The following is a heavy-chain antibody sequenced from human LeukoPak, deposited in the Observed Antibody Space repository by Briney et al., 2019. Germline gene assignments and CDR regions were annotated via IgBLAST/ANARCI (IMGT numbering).Heavy chain of an antibody. J-gene: IGHJ4*02. CDR1: GFTFSSHG. Sequence: WGSLTLSCATSGFTFSSHGFYWVRQAPGKGLEWVAVIWYDGSKKYYADSVKGRSTISRDNSKNTLYLEMNSLRAEDTAVYYCARDVSYNSLDYWGQGTLVTVSS. V-gene: IGHV3-33*01. CDR3: ARDVSYNSLDY. D-gene: IGHD6-13*01. CDR2: IWYDGSKK.